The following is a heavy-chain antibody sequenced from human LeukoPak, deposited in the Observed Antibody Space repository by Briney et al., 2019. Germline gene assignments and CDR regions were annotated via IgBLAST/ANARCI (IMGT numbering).Heavy chain of an antibody. CDR3: ARGRDSGSYYDYFDY. Sequence: SETLSLTCAVYGGSFSGYYWSWIRQPPGKGLEWIGEINHSGSTNYNPSLKSRVTISVDTSKNQFSLKLSSVTAADTAVYYCARGRDSGSYYDYFDYWGQGTLVTVSS. CDR2: INHSGST. J-gene: IGHJ4*02. V-gene: IGHV4-34*01. CDR1: GGSFSGYY. D-gene: IGHD1-26*01.